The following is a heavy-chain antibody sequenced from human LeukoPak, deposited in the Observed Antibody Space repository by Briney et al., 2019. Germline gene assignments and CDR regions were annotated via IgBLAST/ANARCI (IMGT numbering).Heavy chain of an antibody. D-gene: IGHD3-22*01. CDR2: INHSGST. V-gene: IGHV4-34*01. CDR3: VRHIPMTGVLNVFEI. CDR1: GGSFSGYY. J-gene: IGHJ3*02. Sequence: SETLSLTCAVYGGSFSGYYWSWIRQPPVKGLEWIGEINHSGSTNYNPSLESRVTISLDTSKNQFSLRLRSVTAADTAVYYCVRHIPMTGVLNVFEICGQGTMVTVSS.